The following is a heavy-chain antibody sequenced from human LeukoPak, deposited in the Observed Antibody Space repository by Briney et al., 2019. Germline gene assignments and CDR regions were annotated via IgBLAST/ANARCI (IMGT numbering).Heavy chain of an antibody. J-gene: IGHJ4*02. CDR3: AKAYYDILTGYYNVIGFDY. CDR2: ISGSGGST. Sequence: GGSLRLSCAASGFTFSSYAMSWVRQAPGKGLEWVSAISGSGGSTYYADSVKGRFTISRDNSKNTLYLQMNSLRAEDTAVYYCAKAYYDILTGYYNVIGFDYWGQGTLVTVSS. D-gene: IGHD3-9*01. V-gene: IGHV3-23*01. CDR1: GFTFSSYA.